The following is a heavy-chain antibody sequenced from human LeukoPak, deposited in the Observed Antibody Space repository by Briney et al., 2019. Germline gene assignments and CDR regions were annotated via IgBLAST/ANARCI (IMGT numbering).Heavy chain of an antibody. V-gene: IGHV1-69*05. D-gene: IGHD3-3*01. CDR3: ARGGPYDFWSGYYYYYYYYMDV. Sequence: SVKVSCKASGGTFSSYAISWVRQAPGQGLEWIGGIIPIFGTANYAQKFRGRVTITTDESTSTAYMELSSLRSEDTAVYYCARGGPYDFWSGYYYYYYYYMDVWGKGTTVTISS. CDR1: GGTFSSYA. CDR2: IIPIFGTA. J-gene: IGHJ6*03.